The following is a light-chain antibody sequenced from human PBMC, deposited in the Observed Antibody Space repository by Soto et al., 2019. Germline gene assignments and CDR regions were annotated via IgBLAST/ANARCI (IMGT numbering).Light chain of an antibody. CDR1: QSVSSSY. J-gene: IGKJ5*01. CDR3: QQRSNWPRIT. Sequence: EIVLTQSPATLSLSPGERATLSCRASQSVSSSYLAWYQQKPGQAPRLLIYGASSRATGIPDRFSGGGSGTDFTLTISRLEPEDFAVYYCQQRSNWPRITFGQGTRLEIK. CDR2: GAS. V-gene: IGKV3D-20*02.